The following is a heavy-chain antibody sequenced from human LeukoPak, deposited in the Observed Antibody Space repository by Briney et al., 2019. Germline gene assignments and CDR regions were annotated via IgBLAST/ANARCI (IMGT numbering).Heavy chain of an antibody. Sequence: SETLSLTCTVSGGSISSGGYYWNWIRQHPGKGLEWLGYIYYNGNTYYNPSLKSRVTISVDTSKNQFSLKLSSVTAADTAVYYRARAHGGTQYQASGTYADVCESWGQGDLVTLS. CDR3: ARAHGGTQYQASGTYADVCES. CDR1: GGSISSGGYY. V-gene: IGHV4-31*03. J-gene: IGHJ5*02. D-gene: IGHD2-2*01. CDR2: IYYNGNT.